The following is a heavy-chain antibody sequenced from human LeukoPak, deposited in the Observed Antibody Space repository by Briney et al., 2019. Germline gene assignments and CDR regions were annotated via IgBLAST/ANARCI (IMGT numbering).Heavy chain of an antibody. D-gene: IGHD2-2*01. CDR1: GGSISSSSYY. CDR3: ARQADGYTVVVPAAAYFDY. J-gene: IGHJ4*02. CDR2: IYYSGST. Sequence: PSETLSLTCTVSGGSISSSSYYWGWIRQPPGKGLEWIGSIYYSGSTYYNPSLKGRVTISVDTSKNQFSLKLSSVTAADTAVYYCARQADGYTVVVPAAAYFDYWGQGTLVTVSS. V-gene: IGHV4-39*01.